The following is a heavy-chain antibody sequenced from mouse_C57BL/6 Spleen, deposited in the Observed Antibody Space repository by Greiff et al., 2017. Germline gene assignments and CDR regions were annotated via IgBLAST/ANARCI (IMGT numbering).Heavy chain of an antibody. CDR2: IYPRSGNT. CDR1: GYTFTSYG. J-gene: IGHJ2*01. CDR3: AGGGRGRGYCDY. D-gene: IGHD1-1*02. V-gene: IGHV1-81*01. Sequence: QVQLQQSGAELARPGASVKLSCKASGYTFTSYGISWVKQRTGQGLEWIGEIYPRSGNTYYNEKFKGKATLTADKSSSTAYTELRSLTSEDSAVYFCAGGGRGRGYCDYGGQGTTLTVSS.